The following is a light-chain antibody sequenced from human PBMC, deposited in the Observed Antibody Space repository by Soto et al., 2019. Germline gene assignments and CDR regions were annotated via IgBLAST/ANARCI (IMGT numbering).Light chain of an antibody. CDR3: QHTYELPLT. CDR1: QSSSTY. J-gene: IGKJ1*01. V-gene: IGKV1-39*01. Sequence: DIQVTQSPYSLSASVGDRVSITCRTSQSSSTYFNWYQQKPGKAPKLLINAVSTLQSRVPSTLRVSGVGTEFTLTLSDLQPQDYATYSCQHTYELPLTFGQGT. CDR2: AVS.